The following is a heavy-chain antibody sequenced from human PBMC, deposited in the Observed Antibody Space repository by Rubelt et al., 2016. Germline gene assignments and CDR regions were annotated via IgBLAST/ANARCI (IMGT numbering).Heavy chain of an antibody. J-gene: IGHJ5*02. CDR2: IYYSGST. CDR3: ARQRGAARFPWFDP. CDR1: GGSISSSSYY. Sequence: QLQLQESGPGLVKPSETLSLTCTVSGGSISSSSYYWGWIRQPPGKGLEWIGSIYYSGSTYYNPSLKSLVTISVDTSKNQFSLKLSSVTAADTAVYYCARQRGAARFPWFDPWGQGTLVTVSS. D-gene: IGHD6-6*01. V-gene: IGHV4-39*01.